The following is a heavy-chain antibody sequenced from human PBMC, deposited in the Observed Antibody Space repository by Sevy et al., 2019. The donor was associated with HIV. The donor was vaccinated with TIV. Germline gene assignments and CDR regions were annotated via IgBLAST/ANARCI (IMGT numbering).Heavy chain of an antibody. D-gene: IGHD3-22*01. CDR3: ARRGYDSSGYPQYYFDY. CDR2: IYPDDSEI. J-gene: IGHJ4*02. V-gene: IGHV5-51*01. Sequence: GESLKISCKGSGYKFTSYWIAWVRQMPGKGLEWMGMIYPDDSEIRYSPSLQGQVTISVDKSISTAYLQWTNLKASDTAMYFCARRGYDSSGYPQYYFDYWGQGTLVTVSS. CDR1: GYKFTSYW.